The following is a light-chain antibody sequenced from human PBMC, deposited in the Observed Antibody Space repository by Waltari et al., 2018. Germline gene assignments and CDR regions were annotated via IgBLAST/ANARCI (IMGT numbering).Light chain of an antibody. J-gene: IGKJ1*01. CDR3: MQALQTTWT. Sequence: EIVMTQSPLSLPVTPGEPASISCRSSQSILHSTGYNYLDWYLQKPGQSPQLLIYLGSTRASGVPYRFSGSGSGTDFTRKISRVEAEDVGVYFCMQALQTTWTFGQGTKVEIK. CDR2: LGS. V-gene: IGKV2-28*01. CDR1: QSILHSTGYNY.